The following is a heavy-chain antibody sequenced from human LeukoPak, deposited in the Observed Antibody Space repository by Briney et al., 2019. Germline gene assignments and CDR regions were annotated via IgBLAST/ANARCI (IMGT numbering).Heavy chain of an antibody. CDR1: GFTFSSYS. CDR2: IRSNPDGGTT. D-gene: IGHD2-2*01. CDR3: TTELAGYCSSTSCYLGVDRFDP. V-gene: IGHV3-15*01. Sequence: GGSLRLSCAASGFTFSSYSMNWVRQVPGKGLEWVGRIRSNPDGGTTDYATPVKGRFTMSRDDSKYTLYLQMNSLKTEDTAVYYCTTELAGYCSSTSCYLGVDRFDPWGQGTLVTVSS. J-gene: IGHJ5*02.